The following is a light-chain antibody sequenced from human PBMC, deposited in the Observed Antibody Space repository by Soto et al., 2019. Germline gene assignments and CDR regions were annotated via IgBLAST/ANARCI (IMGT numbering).Light chain of an antibody. CDR1: QSVSSNY. CDR3: QQYGGSPRT. Sequence: EILVTQSPGPLSLSPGERATLSCRASQSVSSNYLAWYQQKPGQAPRLLIYGASSRATGIPDRFSGSGSGTEFTLTISRLEPEDFAVYYCQQYGGSPRTFGQGTKVDIK. V-gene: IGKV3-20*01. CDR2: GAS. J-gene: IGKJ1*01.